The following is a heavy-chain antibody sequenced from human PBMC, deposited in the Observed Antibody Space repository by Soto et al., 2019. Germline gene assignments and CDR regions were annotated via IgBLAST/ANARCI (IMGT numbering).Heavy chain of an antibody. Sequence: QVQLVEFGGGVVQPGASLRLSCAASGFRFSGFAMHWVRQAPGKGLEWVAVISFDGSEKFYVDSVKGRFSISRDDFHSTVFLQMDSLRPEDTGVYYCARDLGGYVHLWDKSNYWGQGTLVNVSS. CDR3: ARDLGGYVHLWDKSNY. CDR1: GFRFSGFA. V-gene: IGHV3-30*04. D-gene: IGHD5-12*01. J-gene: IGHJ4*02. CDR2: ISFDGSEK.